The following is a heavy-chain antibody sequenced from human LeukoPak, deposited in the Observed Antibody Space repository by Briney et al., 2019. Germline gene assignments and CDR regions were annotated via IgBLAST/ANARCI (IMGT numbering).Heavy chain of an antibody. V-gene: IGHV4-39*07. Sequence: PSETLSLACTVSGGSISSGSYYWGWIRQPPGKGLEWIGSIYYSGSTYYNPSLKSRVTISVDTSKNQVSLKLRSVTAADTAVYYCAKTQSPVYGSGSYCLDYWGQGTLVTVSS. CDR2: IYYSGST. J-gene: IGHJ4*02. CDR3: AKTQSPVYGSGSYCLDY. D-gene: IGHD3-10*01. CDR1: GGSISSGSYY.